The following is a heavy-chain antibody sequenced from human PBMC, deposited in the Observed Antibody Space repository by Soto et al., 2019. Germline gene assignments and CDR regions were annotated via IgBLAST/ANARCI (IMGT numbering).Heavy chain of an antibody. D-gene: IGHD2-8*01. CDR1: GYTFTSYD. J-gene: IGHJ6*03. Sequence: ASVKVSCKASGYTFTSYDINWVRQATGQGLEWMGWMNPNSGNTGYAQKFQGRVTMTRNTSISTAYMELSSLRSEDTAVYYCARRAVLMVYATPSYYYYMEVWGKGTTVTVSS. CDR2: MNPNSGNT. V-gene: IGHV1-8*01. CDR3: ARRAVLMVYATPSYYYYMEV.